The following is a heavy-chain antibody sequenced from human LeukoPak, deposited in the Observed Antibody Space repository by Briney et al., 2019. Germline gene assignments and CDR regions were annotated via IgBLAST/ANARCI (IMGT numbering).Heavy chain of an antibody. J-gene: IGHJ4*02. Sequence: GGSLRLSCAASGFTFSNAWMSWVRQAPGKGLEWVSYISSSSSTIYYADSVKGRFTISRDNAKNSLYLQMNSLRAEDTAVYYCARDRGGSYAMAYYFDYWGQGTLVTVSS. CDR3: ARDRGGSYAMAYYFDY. CDR2: ISSSSSTI. D-gene: IGHD1-26*01. V-gene: IGHV3-48*04. CDR1: GFTFSNAW.